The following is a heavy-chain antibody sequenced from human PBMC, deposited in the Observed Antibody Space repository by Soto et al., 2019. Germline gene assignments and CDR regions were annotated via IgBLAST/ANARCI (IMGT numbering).Heavy chain of an antibody. D-gene: IGHD6-19*01. V-gene: IGHV5-10-1*01. Sequence: PGESLKISCKGSGYSFTSYWISWVRQMPGKGLEWMGRIDPSDSYTNYSPSFQGHVTISADKSISTAYLQWSSLKASDTAMYYCATPKGGGQWLDAFDIWGQGTMVTVSS. CDR3: ATPKGGGQWLDAFDI. CDR2: IDPSDSYT. J-gene: IGHJ3*02. CDR1: GYSFTSYW.